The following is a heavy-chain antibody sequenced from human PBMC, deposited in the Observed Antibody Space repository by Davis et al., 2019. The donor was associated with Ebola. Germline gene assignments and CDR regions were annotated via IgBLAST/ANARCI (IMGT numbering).Heavy chain of an antibody. CDR3: ARDASGYPDH. D-gene: IGHD5-12*01. Sequence: GGSLRLSCAASGLTFSTYTLNWVRQAPGKGLEWVSSISSSSTYVYYADSVEGRFTISRDNAKNSLYLQMNSLRDEDTAVYYGARDASGYPDHWGQGTLVTVSS. V-gene: IGHV3-21*01. CDR1: GLTFSTYT. J-gene: IGHJ4*02. CDR2: ISSSSTYV.